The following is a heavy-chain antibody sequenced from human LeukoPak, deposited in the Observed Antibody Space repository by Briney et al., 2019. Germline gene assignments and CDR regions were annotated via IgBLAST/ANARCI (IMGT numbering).Heavy chain of an antibody. V-gene: IGHV3-7*01. D-gene: IGHD4/OR15-4a*01. Sequence: GGSLRLSCAASGFTVFNYWMSWVRQAPGKGLEWVANINLDGSQKYYVDSLKGRFTISRDNAKNSLYLQMNSLRAEDTAVYYCARDVDYANPRHDYWGQGTLVTVSS. CDR2: INLDGSQK. CDR1: GFTVFNYW. CDR3: ARDVDYANPRHDY. J-gene: IGHJ4*02.